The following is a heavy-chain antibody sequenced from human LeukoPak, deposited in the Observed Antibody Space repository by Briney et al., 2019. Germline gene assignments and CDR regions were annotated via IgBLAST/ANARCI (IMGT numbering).Heavy chain of an antibody. J-gene: IGHJ4*02. V-gene: IGHV4-59*08. Sequence: SETLSLTCAVYGGSFSGYYWSWIRQPPGKGLEWIGYIYYSGSTNYNPSLKSRVTISVDTSKNQFSLKLSSVTAADTAVYYCARWGYSSGWYQFFDYWGQGTLVTVSS. D-gene: IGHD6-19*01. CDR2: IYYSGST. CDR3: ARWGYSSGWYQFFDY. CDR1: GGSFSGYY.